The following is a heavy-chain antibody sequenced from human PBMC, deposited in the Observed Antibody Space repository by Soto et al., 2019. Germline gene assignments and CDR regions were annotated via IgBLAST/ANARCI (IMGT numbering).Heavy chain of an antibody. Sequence: SETLSLTCTVSGYSISSGYYWGWIRQPPGKGLEWIGSIFHNGNTYYTPPLKSRLSTSVVTSKNQFYLRLTSVTAADTAVYYCARGGAVVAAAPFDYWGQGILVTVSS. CDR3: ARGGAVVAAAPFDY. J-gene: IGHJ4*02. CDR1: GYSISSGYY. CDR2: IFHNGNT. V-gene: IGHV4-38-2*02. D-gene: IGHD2-15*01.